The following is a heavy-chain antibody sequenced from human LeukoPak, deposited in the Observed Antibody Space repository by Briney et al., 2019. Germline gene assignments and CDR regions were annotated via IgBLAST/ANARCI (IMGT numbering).Heavy chain of an antibody. CDR1: GFTFSSYE. V-gene: IGHV3-48*03. D-gene: IGHD3-10*01. CDR2: ISSSGSTI. J-gene: IGHJ4*02. Sequence: GGSLRLTCAASGFTFSSYEMNWVRQAPGKGLEWVSYISSSGSTIYYADSVKGRFTISRDNAKNSLYLQMNSLRAEDTAVYYCALYGSGSYYNSFDYWGQGTLVTVSS. CDR3: ALYGSGSYYNSFDY.